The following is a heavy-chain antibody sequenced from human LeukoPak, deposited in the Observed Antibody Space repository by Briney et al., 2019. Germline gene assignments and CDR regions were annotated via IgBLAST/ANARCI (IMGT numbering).Heavy chain of an antibody. CDR1: GGSISSGGYY. V-gene: IGHV4-31*03. CDR3: ARQTYSSSWYYFDY. J-gene: IGHJ4*02. Sequence: SQTLSLTCTVSGGSISSGGYYWSWIRQHPGKGLEWIGYIYYSGSTYYNPSLKSRVTISVDTSKNQFSLKLSSVTAADTAVYYCARQTYSSSWYYFDYWGQGTLVTVSS. D-gene: IGHD6-13*01. CDR2: IYYSGST.